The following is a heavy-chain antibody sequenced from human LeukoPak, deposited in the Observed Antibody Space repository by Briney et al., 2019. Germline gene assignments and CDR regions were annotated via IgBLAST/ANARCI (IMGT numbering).Heavy chain of an antibody. CDR3: ANLAVAGNLDY. CDR2: ISYDGSNK. V-gene: IGHV3-30-3*01. Sequence: PGRSLRLSCAASGFTFSSYAMHWVRQAPGKGLEWVAVISYDGSNKYYADSVKGRFTISRDNSKNTLYLQMNSLRAEDTAVYYCANLAVAGNLDYWGQGTLVTVSS. CDR1: GFTFSSYA. J-gene: IGHJ4*02. D-gene: IGHD6-19*01.